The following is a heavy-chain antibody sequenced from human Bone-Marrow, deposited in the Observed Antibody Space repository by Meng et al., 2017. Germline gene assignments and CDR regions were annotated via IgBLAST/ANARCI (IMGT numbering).Heavy chain of an antibody. D-gene: IGHD6-19*01. J-gene: IGHJ4*02. Sequence: VQPGAAGVGSVRAGWSLSPSCVASGFTFSRYAMGWVRQAPGKGLEWVSAISGSGGSTYSAESVKGLLPVSRENSKNTLYLQVTSLRAEDTAVYYCAKDHVAGNYFDYWGQGTLVTVSS. V-gene: IGHV3-23*04. CDR2: ISGSGGST. CDR3: AKDHVAGNYFDY. CDR1: GFTFSRYA.